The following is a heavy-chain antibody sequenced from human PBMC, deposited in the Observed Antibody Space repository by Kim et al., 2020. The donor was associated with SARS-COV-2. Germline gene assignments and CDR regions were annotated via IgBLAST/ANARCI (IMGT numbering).Heavy chain of an antibody. V-gene: IGHV3-33*06. Sequence: GGSLRLSCAASGFTFSSYGMHWVRQAPGKGLEWVAVIWYDGSNKYYADSVKGRFTISRDNSKNTLYLQMNSLRAEDTAVYYCAKDLTAYSSSWYRSYYYYYGMDVWGQGTTVTVSS. CDR2: IWYDGSNK. CDR3: AKDLTAYSSSWYRSYYYYYGMDV. D-gene: IGHD6-13*01. J-gene: IGHJ6*02. CDR1: GFTFSSYG.